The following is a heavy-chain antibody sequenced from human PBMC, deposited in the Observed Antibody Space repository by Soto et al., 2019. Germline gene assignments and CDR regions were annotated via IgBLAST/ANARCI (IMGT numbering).Heavy chain of an antibody. V-gene: IGHV3-9*01. Sequence: EVQLVESGGGLVQPGRSLRLSCAASGFTFDDYAMHWVRQAPGKGLEWVSGISWNSGRIGYADAVKGRFTISRDNAKNSLYMQIKSLRAEDTALYYCGRDKVDYYASGRNLGYYFDYWGQRNLVTVSS. D-gene: IGHD3-10*01. J-gene: IGHJ4*02. CDR1: GFTFDDYA. CDR2: ISWNSGRI. CDR3: GRDKVDYYASGRNLGYYFDY.